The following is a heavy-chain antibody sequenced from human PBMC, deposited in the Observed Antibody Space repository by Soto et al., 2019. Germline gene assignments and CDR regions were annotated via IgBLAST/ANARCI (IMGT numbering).Heavy chain of an antibody. CDR2: ISYSGST. V-gene: IGHV4-31*02. CDR1: CGSMRNGVYY. D-gene: IGHD1-26*01. Sequence: TPVPTWTFHCGSMRNGVYYVGWTPQHAGRGLEWIGYISYSGSTNYNPSLMSRVAISVDTSKTQFALNLSSVSAADTAVYYCAREKFSGTYYWLDSWGQGTPVTVSS. CDR3: AREKFSGTYYWLDS. J-gene: IGHJ5*01.